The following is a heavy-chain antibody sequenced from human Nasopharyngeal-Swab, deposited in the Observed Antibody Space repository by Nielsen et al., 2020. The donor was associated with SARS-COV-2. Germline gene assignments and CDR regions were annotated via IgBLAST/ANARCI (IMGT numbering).Heavy chain of an antibody. CDR1: GFTFSRYT. CDR3: ASTPLDSSGYYYAFHY. D-gene: IGHD3-22*01. V-gene: IGHV3-30-3*01. CDR2: ISYDGSNK. J-gene: IGHJ4*02. Sequence: GSLRLSCAASGFTFSRYTMHWVRQAPGKGLEWVAVISYDGSNKYYTDSVKGRFTISRDISKNTLYLQMNSLRAEDTAVFYCASTPLDSSGYYYAFHYWGRGTLVTVSS.